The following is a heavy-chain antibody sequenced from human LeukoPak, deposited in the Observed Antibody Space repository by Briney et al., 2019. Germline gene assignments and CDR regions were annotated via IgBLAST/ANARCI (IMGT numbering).Heavy chain of an antibody. CDR1: GFTFSKAW. CDR2: IKTKADGGTT. CDR3: TITYYYDTGDYYLSRF. Sequence: GGSLRLSCAASGFTFSKAWMSWVRQAPGKGLEWVGRIKTKADGGTTDYAAPVKGRFTISRDDSKDTLYLQMNSLKTEDTAVYYCTITYYYDTGDYYLSRFWGQGTLVTVSS. J-gene: IGHJ4*02. D-gene: IGHD3-22*01. V-gene: IGHV3-15*01.